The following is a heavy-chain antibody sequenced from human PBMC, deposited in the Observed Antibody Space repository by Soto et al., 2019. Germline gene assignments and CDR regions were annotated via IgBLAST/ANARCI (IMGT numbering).Heavy chain of an antibody. CDR2: INSDGSST. CDR3: ARATTYSSSLGYYYYYGMDV. V-gene: IGHV3-74*01. Sequence: GGSLRLSCAASGFTSSSYWMHWVRQAPGKGLVWVSRINSDGSSTSYADSVKGRFTISRDNAKNTLYLQMNSLRAEDTAVYYCARATTYSSSLGYYYYYGMDVWGLGTTVTVS. CDR1: GFTSSSYW. D-gene: IGHD6-6*01. J-gene: IGHJ6*02.